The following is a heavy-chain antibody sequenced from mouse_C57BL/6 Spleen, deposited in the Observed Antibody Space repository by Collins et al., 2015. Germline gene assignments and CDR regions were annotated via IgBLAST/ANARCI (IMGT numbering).Heavy chain of an antibody. J-gene: IGHJ3*01. CDR3: TEQLTGFAY. Sequence: EVKLXGSGGGLVQPGGSMKLSCVASGFTFSNYWMNWVRQSPEKGLEWVAQIRLKSDNYATHYAESVKGRFTISRDDSKSSVYLQMNNLRAEDTGIYYCTEQLTGFAYWGQGTLVTVSA. CDR1: GFTFSNYW. CDR2: IRLKSDNYAT. V-gene: IGHV6-3*01. D-gene: IGHD4-1*01.